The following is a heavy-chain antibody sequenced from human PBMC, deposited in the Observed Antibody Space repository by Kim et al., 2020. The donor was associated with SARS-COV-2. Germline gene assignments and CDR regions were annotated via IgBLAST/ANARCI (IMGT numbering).Heavy chain of an antibody. CDR3: ARSNSGRDEADAFDI. D-gene: IGHD3-10*01. Sequence: GESLKISCKGSGYSFTSYWIGWVRQMPGRGLEWMGIIYPGDSDTRYSPSFQGQVTISADKSISTAYLQWSSLKASDTAMYYCARSNSGRDEADAFDIWGQGTMVTVSS. CDR2: IYPGDSDT. J-gene: IGHJ3*02. CDR1: GYSFTSYW. V-gene: IGHV5-51*01.